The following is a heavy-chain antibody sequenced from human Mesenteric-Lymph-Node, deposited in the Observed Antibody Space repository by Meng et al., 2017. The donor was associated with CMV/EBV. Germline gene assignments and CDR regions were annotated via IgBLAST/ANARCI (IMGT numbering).Heavy chain of an antibody. CDR2: MNSDGSST. V-gene: IGHV3-74*01. Sequence: GESLKISCAASGFTFSRYWMHWVRQAPGKGLVWVSRMNSDGSSTSYADSVKGRFTISRDNAKNTLYLQMNSLRAEDTAVYYCASQRYCSSTSCYPLDYWGQGTLVTVSS. J-gene: IGHJ4*02. CDR1: GFTFSRYW. CDR3: ASQRYCSSTSCYPLDY. D-gene: IGHD2-2*01.